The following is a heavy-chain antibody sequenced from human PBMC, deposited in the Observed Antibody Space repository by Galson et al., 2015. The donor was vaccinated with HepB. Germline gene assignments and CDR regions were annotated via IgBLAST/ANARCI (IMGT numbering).Heavy chain of an antibody. CDR3: AKLVAVAGRVDY. D-gene: IGHD6-19*01. Sequence: SLRLSCAASGFTFSSYGMHWVRQAPGKGLEWVAVISYDGSNKYYADSVKGRFTISRDNSKNTLYLQMNSLRAEDTAVYYCAKLVAVAGRVDYWGQGTLVTVSS. V-gene: IGHV3-30*18. J-gene: IGHJ4*02. CDR2: ISYDGSNK. CDR1: GFTFSSYG.